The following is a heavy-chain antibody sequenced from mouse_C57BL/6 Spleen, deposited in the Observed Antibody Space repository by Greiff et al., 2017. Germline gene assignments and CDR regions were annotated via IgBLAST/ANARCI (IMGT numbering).Heavy chain of an antibody. D-gene: IGHD1-1*01. J-gene: IGHJ3*01. CDR3: AKYYGSSLACFAY. CDR1: GYSFTDYN. CDR2: LNPNYGPT. Sequence: EVKLQESGPELVKPGASVQISCKASGYSFTDYNMNWVKQSNGKSLEWIGVLNPNYGPTSYNQQFKGQATLTVAQSSSTAYMQLNSLPSSDSSVYYGAKYYGSSLACFAYWGQGTLVTVSA. V-gene: IGHV1-39*01.